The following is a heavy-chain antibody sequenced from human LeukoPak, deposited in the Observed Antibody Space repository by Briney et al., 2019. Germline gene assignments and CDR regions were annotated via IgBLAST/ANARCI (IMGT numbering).Heavy chain of an antibody. CDR2: IRYDGSNK. D-gene: IGHD4-17*01. Sequence: AGGSLRLSCAASGFTFSSYGMHWVRQAPGKGLEWVAFIRYDGSNKYYADSVKGRFTISRDNSKNTLYLQMNSLRAEDTAVYYCASLPLGRTVTTQIDYWGQGTLVTVSS. CDR3: ASLPLGRTVTTQIDY. CDR1: GFTFSSYG. V-gene: IGHV3-30*02. J-gene: IGHJ4*02.